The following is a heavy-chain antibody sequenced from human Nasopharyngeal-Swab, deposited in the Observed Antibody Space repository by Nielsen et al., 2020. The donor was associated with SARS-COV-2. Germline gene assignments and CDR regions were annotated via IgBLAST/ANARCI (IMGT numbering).Heavy chain of an antibody. Sequence: SETLSPTCTPPAGSISSSSYYWGWIRQPPGRGLEWIGSIFYRGSTYYNPSLKSRVTISVDTSKNQFSLKLSSVTAADTAVYYCARRWYSSGWLGFDYWGQGTLVTVSS. CDR3: ARRWYSSGWLGFDY. V-gene: IGHV4-39*01. D-gene: IGHD6-19*01. CDR1: AGSISSSSYY. J-gene: IGHJ4*02. CDR2: IFYRGST.